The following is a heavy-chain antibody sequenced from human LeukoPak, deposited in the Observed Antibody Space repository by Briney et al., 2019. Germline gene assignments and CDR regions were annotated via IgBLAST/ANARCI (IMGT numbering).Heavy chain of an antibody. CDR3: ARLAAAGAFFDF. Sequence: SETLSLTCTVSGGSISSYYWSWIRQPAGEGLEWIGRIYTSGSTNCKPSLKSRVTMSVDTSKNQFSLKLSSVTAADMAVYYCARLAAAGAFFDFWGQGTLVTVSS. CDR2: IYTSGST. J-gene: IGHJ4*02. D-gene: IGHD6-25*01. V-gene: IGHV4-4*07. CDR1: GGSISSYY.